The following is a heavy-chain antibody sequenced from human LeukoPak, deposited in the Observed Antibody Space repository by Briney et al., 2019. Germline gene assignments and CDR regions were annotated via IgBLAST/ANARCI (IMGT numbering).Heavy chain of an antibody. Sequence: SETLSLTCTVSGGSISSSSYYWGWIRQPPGKGLEWIGSIHYSGSTNYNPSLKSRVTISVDTSKNQFSLKLTSVTAADMAVYYCARPNYYDFYFDYWGQGTLVTVSS. CDR1: GGSISSSSYY. V-gene: IGHV4-39*01. CDR2: IHYSGST. D-gene: IGHD3-22*01. J-gene: IGHJ4*02. CDR3: ARPNYYDFYFDY.